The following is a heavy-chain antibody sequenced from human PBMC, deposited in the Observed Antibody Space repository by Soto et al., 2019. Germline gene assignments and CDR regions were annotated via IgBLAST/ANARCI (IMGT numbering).Heavy chain of an antibody. CDR2: IIPIFGTA. J-gene: IGHJ4*02. Sequence: QVQLVQSGAEVKKPGSSVKVSCKASGGTFSSYAISWVRQAPGQGLEWMGGIIPIFGTANYAQKFQGRVTNTADESTSTAYMELSSLRSEDTAVYYCAGGRQSIAVAGTRWGYFDYWGQGTLVTVSS. D-gene: IGHD6-19*01. CDR3: AGGRQSIAVAGTRWGYFDY. V-gene: IGHV1-69*01. CDR1: GGTFSSYA.